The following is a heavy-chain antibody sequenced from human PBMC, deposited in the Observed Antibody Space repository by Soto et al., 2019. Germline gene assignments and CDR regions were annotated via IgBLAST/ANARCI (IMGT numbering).Heavy chain of an antibody. CDR3: ARGGATPMVLTY. J-gene: IGHJ4*02. V-gene: IGHV4-34*01. D-gene: IGHD5-18*01. Sequence: SETLSLTRAVYGGSFSAYYWSWVRQPPGKGLKWLGEINQSGRTNYNPSLKSRVAIFLDKSKNQFSLMLNSVTAADTAVYYCARGGATPMVLTYWGQGTRVTVSS. CDR1: GGSFSAYY. CDR2: INQSGRT.